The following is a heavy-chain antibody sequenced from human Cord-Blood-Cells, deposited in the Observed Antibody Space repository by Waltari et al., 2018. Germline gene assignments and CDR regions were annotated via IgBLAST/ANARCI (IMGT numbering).Heavy chain of an antibody. D-gene: IGHD3-10*01. J-gene: IGHJ3*02. Sequence: EVQRVESGGGLVQPGGSLRLSCAASGFTFTSYAMHWVRQAPGKGLEYVSAISSNGGSTYYANSVKGRFTISRDNSKNTLYLQMGSLRAEDMAVYYCARGSGSLHAFDIWGQGTMVTVSS. V-gene: IGHV3-64*01. CDR1: GFTFTSYA. CDR2: ISSNGGST. CDR3: ARGSGSLHAFDI.